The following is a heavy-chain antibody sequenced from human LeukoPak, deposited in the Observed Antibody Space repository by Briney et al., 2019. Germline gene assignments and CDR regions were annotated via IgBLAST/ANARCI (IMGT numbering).Heavy chain of an antibody. Sequence: ASVKVSCKASGYTFTSYGISWVRQAPGQGLEWMGWISAYNGNANYAQKLQGRVTMTTDTSTSTAYMELRSLRSDDTAVYYCARDISGGYDLAMKVFGYYYYMDVWGKGTTVTVSS. CDR3: ARDISGGYDLAMKVFGYYYYMDV. J-gene: IGHJ6*03. CDR1: GYTFTSYG. V-gene: IGHV1-18*01. D-gene: IGHD5-12*01. CDR2: ISAYNGNA.